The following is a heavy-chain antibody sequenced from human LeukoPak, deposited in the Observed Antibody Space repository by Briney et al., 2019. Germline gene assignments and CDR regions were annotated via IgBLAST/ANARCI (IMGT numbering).Heavy chain of an antibody. Sequence: PSETLSLTCAVYGGSFSGYYWSWIRQTPGKGLEWIGEINHSGSTNYNPSLKSRVTISVDTSKNQFSLKLSSVPAADTAVYYCAIPGGYCSGGYCSSTRYYFDYWGQGPLVTVSS. V-gene: IGHV4-34*01. CDR2: INHSGST. J-gene: IGHJ4*02. CDR1: GGSFSGYY. D-gene: IGHD2-15*01. CDR3: AIPGGYCSGGYCSSTRYYFDY.